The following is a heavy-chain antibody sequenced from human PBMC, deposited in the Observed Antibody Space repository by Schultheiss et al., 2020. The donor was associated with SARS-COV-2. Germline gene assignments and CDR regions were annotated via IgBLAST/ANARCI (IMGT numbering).Heavy chain of an antibody. CDR3: ARLSEYCSGGSCYSDVPDY. V-gene: IGHV5-51*01. Sequence: GESLKISCKGSGYNFDTYWIGWVRQMPGKGLEWMGIVYPRGSDTRYSPSLQGQVTISVDKSISTAYLQWSSLKASDTAMYYCARLSEYCSGGSCYSDVPDYWGQGTLVTVSS. J-gene: IGHJ4*02. D-gene: IGHD2-15*01. CDR1: GYNFDTYW. CDR2: VYPRGSDT.